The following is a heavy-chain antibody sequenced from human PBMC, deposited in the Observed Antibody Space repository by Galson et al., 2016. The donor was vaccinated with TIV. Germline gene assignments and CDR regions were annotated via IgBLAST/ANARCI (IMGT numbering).Heavy chain of an antibody. CDR2: IRYDGINK. V-gene: IGHV3-33*01. J-gene: IGHJ6*02. Sequence: SLRLSCAASGFTFSTYGIHWVRQAPGKGLEWVAVIRYDGINKYYADSVRGRFTISRDNSKNTVYLQMNNLRAEDTAVYYCARPGLLQNYDGSDYYYDYYYYGLEVLGQGTTVTVSS. CDR1: GFTFSTYG. D-gene: IGHD3-22*01. CDR3: ARPGLLQNYDGSDYYYDYYYYGLEV.